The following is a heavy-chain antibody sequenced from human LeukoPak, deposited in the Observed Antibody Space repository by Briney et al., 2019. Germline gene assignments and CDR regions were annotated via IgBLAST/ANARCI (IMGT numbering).Heavy chain of an antibody. J-gene: IGHJ4*02. Sequence: GGSLRLSCAASGFTFSNAWMSWVRLAPGKGLEWVANIKEDGTETYYVDSVKGRFTISRDNAKNSLYLQMNSLRVEDTAVYYCAKEGRSLQTYWGQGTLVTVSS. D-gene: IGHD5-24*01. CDR3: AKEGRSLQTY. CDR2: IKEDGTET. V-gene: IGHV3-7*03. CDR1: GFTFSNAW.